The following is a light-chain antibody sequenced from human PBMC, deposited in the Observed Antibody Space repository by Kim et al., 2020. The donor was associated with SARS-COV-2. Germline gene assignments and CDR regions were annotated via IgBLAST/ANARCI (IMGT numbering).Light chain of an antibody. Sequence: ITNYLAWYQQKPGRAPKLLIYAASILQSGVPSRFSGSGSETDFTLTISSLQPEDFATYYCQQLDSHPLTFGGGTKVDIK. CDR1: ITNY. CDR3: QQLDSHPLT. CDR2: AAS. J-gene: IGKJ4*01. V-gene: IGKV1-9*01.